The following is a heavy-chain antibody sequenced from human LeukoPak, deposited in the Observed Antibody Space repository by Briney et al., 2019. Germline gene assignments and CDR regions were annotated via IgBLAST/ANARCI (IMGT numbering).Heavy chain of an antibody. CDR2: ISAYNGNT. V-gene: IGHV1-18*01. J-gene: IGHJ6*03. CDR1: GYTFTSYG. D-gene: IGHD3-16*01. Sequence: ASVKVSCKASGYTFTSYGISWVRQAPGQGLEWMGWISAYNGNTNYAQKLQGRVTMTTDTSTSTAYMELRSLRSDDTAVYYCARGVYYDYIWGSSGYFYYMDVWGKGTTVTVSS. CDR3: ARGVYYDYIWGSSGYFYYMDV.